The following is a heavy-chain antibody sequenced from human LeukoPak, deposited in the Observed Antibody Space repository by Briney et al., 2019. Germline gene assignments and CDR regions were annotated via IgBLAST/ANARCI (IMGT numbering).Heavy chain of an antibody. D-gene: IGHD5/OR15-5a*01. V-gene: IGHV7-4-1*02. Sequence: GGSLRLSCAASGYTFTTYAMNWVRQAPGQGPEWMGWINTNTGNPTYAQGFTGRFVFSLDTSLSTAYLQISSLKAEDTAVYYCARDISVGCLDHWGQGTLVTVSS. CDR2: INTNTGNP. J-gene: IGHJ4*02. CDR1: GYTFTTYA. CDR3: ARDISVGCLDH.